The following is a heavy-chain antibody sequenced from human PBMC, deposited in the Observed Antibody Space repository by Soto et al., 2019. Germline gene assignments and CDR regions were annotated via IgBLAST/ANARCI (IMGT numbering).Heavy chain of an antibody. D-gene: IGHD1-1*01. CDR3: VSDDTQLERRPSDGKDV. Sequence: QMQLEESGGGVVQPGRSLRLSCVASGFTFSDYGMNWVRQAPGKGLEWVAVIWHHGGNKYYADSVKGRFTISRDNARNTLYLQMDSLRGADTGVYYCVSDDTQLERRPSDGKDVWGQGTTVIVSS. CDR1: GFTFSDYG. V-gene: IGHV3-33*01. CDR2: IWHHGGNK. J-gene: IGHJ6*02.